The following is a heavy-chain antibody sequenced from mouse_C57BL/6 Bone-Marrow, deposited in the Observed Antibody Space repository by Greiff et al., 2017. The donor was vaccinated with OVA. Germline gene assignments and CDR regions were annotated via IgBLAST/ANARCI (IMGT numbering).Heavy chain of an antibody. J-gene: IGHJ4*01. D-gene: IGHD1-1*01. V-gene: IGHV1-18*01. CDR2: INPNNGGT. CDR3: AIITTVVEKDYYAMDY. Sequence: VQLQQSGPELVKPGASVKIPCKASGYTFTDYNMDWVKQSHGKSLEWIGDINPNNGGTIYNQKFKGKATLTVAKSSSTAYMELRSLTSEDTAVYYCAIITTVVEKDYYAMDYWGQGTSVTVSS. CDR1: GYTFTDYN.